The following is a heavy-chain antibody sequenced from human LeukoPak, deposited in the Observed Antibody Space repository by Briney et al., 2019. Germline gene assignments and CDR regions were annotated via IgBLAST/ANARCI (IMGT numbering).Heavy chain of an antibody. CDR2: ISSSSSYI. CDR3: TTDHYSSVAFDI. CDR1: GFTFSSYS. Sequence: GGSLRLSCAASGFTFSSYSMNWVRQAPGKGLEWVSSISSSSSYIYYADSVKGRFTISRDNAKNSLYLQMNSLRAEDTAVYYCTTDHYSSVAFDIWGQGTMVTVSS. J-gene: IGHJ3*02. D-gene: IGHD3-22*01. V-gene: IGHV3-21*01.